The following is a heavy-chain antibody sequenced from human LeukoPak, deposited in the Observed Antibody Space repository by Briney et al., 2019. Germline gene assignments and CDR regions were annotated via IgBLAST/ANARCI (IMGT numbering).Heavy chain of an antibody. CDR3: AGTTVTTLYYYYYMDV. CDR2: INPSGGST. D-gene: IGHD4-17*01. V-gene: IGHV1-46*01. CDR1: GYTFTSYY. Sequence: ASVKVSCKASGYTFTSYYMHWVRQAPGQGLEWMGIINPSGGSTSYAQKFQGRVTITADKSTSTAYMELSSLRSEDTAVYYCAGTTVTTLYYYYYMDVWGKGTTVTVSS. J-gene: IGHJ6*03.